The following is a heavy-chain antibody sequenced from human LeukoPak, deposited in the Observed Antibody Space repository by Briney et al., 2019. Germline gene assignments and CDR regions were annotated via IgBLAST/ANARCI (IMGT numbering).Heavy chain of an antibody. V-gene: IGHV4-39*07. CDR1: GGSISSSSYY. CDR3: ARMGRGVPDY. D-gene: IGHD3-10*01. Sequence: SETLSLTCTVSGGSISSSSYYWGWIRQPPGKGLEWIGSIYYSGSTYYNPSLKSRVTISVDTSKNQLSLKLSSVTAADTAVYYCARMGRGVPDYWGQGTLVTVSS. J-gene: IGHJ4*02. CDR2: IYYSGST.